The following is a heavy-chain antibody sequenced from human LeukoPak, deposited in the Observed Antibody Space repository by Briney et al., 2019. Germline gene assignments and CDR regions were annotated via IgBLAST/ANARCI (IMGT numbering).Heavy chain of an antibody. D-gene: IGHD1-26*01. Sequence: PGGSLRLSCTASGFTFGDYAMSWVRQAPGKGLEWVGFITSKAYGATTDYAASVKGGFTISRDDSKGIAYLQMNSPKSEDTAVYYCSRHIVGARTFFDYWGQGALVTVSS. J-gene: IGHJ4*02. CDR3: SRHIVGARTFFDY. V-gene: IGHV3-49*04. CDR1: GFTFGDYA. CDR2: ITSKAYGATT.